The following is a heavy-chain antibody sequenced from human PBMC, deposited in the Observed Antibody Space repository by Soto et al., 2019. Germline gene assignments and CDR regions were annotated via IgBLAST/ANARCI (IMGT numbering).Heavy chain of an antibody. J-gene: IGHJ6*02. CDR2: ISGRGGSI. D-gene: IGHD1-1*01. CDR1: GLTFSTYA. Sequence: EVQLLESGGGLVQPGGSLRLSGAPPGLTFSTYALTWVRKAPGNGREWVPAISGRGGSIHYADSVKGRFTISRDNSKNTLYLQMNSLRDEDTAVYHCVKGYWKGDVWGQGTTVTVSS. CDR3: VKGYWKGDV. V-gene: IGHV3-23*01.